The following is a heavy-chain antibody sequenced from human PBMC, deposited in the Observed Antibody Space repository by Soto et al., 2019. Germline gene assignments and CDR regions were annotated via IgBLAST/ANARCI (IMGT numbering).Heavy chain of an antibody. CDR3: ARDPFYCSSTSCYQGAFDI. D-gene: IGHD2-2*01. Sequence: PGGSLRLSCAASGFTVSSNYMSWVRQAPGKGLEWVSVIYSGGSTYYADSVKGRFTISRDNSKNTLYLQMNSLRAEDTAVYYCARDPFYCSSTSCYQGAFDIWGQGTMVTVSS. V-gene: IGHV3-66*01. CDR1: GFTVSSNY. CDR2: IYSGGST. J-gene: IGHJ3*02.